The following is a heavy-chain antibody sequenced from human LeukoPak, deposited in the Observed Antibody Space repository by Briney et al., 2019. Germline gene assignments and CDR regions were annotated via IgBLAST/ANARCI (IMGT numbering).Heavy chain of an antibody. J-gene: IGHJ4*02. CDR2: ISAYNGDT. D-gene: IGHD6-19*01. CDR3: ARDPSNSSGWYIFFDF. CDR1: GYTFTRYG. Sequence: ASVKVSCKASGYTFTRYGITWVRQAPGQSLEWMGLISAYNGDTKYAQKLQGRVTMTTDTSTSTAYMELRSLRSDDTAVYYCARDPSNSSGWYIFFDFWGQGTLVAVSS. V-gene: IGHV1-18*01.